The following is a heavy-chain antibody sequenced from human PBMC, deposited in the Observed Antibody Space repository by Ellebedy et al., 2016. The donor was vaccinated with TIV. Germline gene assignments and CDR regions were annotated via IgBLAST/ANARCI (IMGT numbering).Heavy chain of an antibody. J-gene: IGHJ4*02. V-gene: IGHV3-72*01. Sequence: GESLKISCAASGFTFSDHYMGWVRQAPGKGLEWVGFIRSKASGGTTEFAASVKGRFTISRDDSKNSLYLQMNSLNTEDTALYYCARDVRIGSSAGGGIDYWGQGTLVTVSS. CDR3: ARDVRIGSSAGGGIDY. CDR1: GFTFSDHY. D-gene: IGHD1-26*01. CDR2: IRSKASGGTT.